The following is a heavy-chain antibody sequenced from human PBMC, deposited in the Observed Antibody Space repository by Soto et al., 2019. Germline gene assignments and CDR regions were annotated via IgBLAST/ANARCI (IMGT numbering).Heavy chain of an antibody. CDR3: ARGEGDYYYYGMDV. J-gene: IGHJ6*02. V-gene: IGHV1-69*12. CDR1: GGTFSSYA. Sequence: QVQLVQSGAEVKKPGSSVKVSCKASGGTFSSYAISWVRQAPGQGLEWMGGIIPIFGTANYAQKFQGRGTISADEATRTAYMELSSLRSEDTGVYYCARGEGDYYYYGMDVWGQGTTVTVSS. CDR2: IIPIFGTA.